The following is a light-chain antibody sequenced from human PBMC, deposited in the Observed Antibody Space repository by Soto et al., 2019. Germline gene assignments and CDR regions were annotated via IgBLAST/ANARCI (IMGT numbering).Light chain of an antibody. CDR3: RSYTHDRSYV. CDR1: RSDISDYNH. Sequence: QSVLTRPASVSGSPGQSITIACIGTRSDISDYNHVPWHPQRPGQAPKPMRYDAYERPLWVSNRVSGSMSGNSASLTISGLQNEDEADYSCRSYTHDRSYVFGSGTKVTVL. J-gene: IGLJ1*01. CDR2: DAY. V-gene: IGLV2-14*03.